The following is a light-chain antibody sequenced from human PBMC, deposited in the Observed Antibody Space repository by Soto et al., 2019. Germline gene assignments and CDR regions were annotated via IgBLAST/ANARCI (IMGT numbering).Light chain of an antibody. CDR3: QQYYSYPDT. CDR2: AAS. Sequence: AIRMTQSPSSLSASTGDRVTITCRASQGISSYLAWYQQKPGKAPKLLIYAASTLQSGVPSRFSGSGSGTHFTLTISCLQSEDFATYYCQQYYSYPDTFGQGTKLEIK. J-gene: IGKJ2*01. V-gene: IGKV1-8*01. CDR1: QGISSY.